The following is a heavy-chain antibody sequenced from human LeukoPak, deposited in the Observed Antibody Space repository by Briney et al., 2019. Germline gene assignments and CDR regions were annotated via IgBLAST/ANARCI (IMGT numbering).Heavy chain of an antibody. Sequence: SETLSLTCTVSGGSISGYYWSWIRQPPGKGLEWIEYIYYSGSTNYNPSLKSRVTISADTSENQFSLKPSSVTAADTAVYYCARGKGYFDYWGQGTLVTVSS. CDR1: GGSISGYY. J-gene: IGHJ4*02. CDR2: IYYSGST. CDR3: ARGKGYFDY. V-gene: IGHV4-59*01.